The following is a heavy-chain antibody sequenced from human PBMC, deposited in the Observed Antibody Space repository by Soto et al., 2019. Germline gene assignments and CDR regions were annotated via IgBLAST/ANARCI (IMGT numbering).Heavy chain of an antibody. CDR1: GDSLTFSGYS. D-gene: IGHD1-7*01. V-gene: IGHV4-30-2*01. CDR3: ARVFSNFRSFFDY. Sequence: KTSETLSLTCGVSGDSLTFSGYSWTWIRQPPGKGLEWIGNIYHSGSTYYNPSLRGRVTISVDRSKNQFSLKLSSVTAADTAVYYCARVFSNFRSFFDYWGQGTLVTVSS. J-gene: IGHJ4*02. CDR2: IYHSGST.